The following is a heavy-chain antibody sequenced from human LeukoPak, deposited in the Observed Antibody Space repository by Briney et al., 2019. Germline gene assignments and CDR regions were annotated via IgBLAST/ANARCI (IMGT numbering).Heavy chain of an antibody. V-gene: IGHV3-23*01. CDR1: GFTVSSNY. D-gene: IGHD3-10*01. CDR2: ISNSGGST. J-gene: IGHJ4*02. Sequence: PGGSLRLSCAASGFTVSSNYMTWVRQSPGKGLQWVSTISNSGGSTYYADSVKGRFTISRDNSKNTVYLQMNSLRVEDAAVYYCAKDGSLGNYFDSWGQGTLVVVSS. CDR3: AKDGSLGNYFDS.